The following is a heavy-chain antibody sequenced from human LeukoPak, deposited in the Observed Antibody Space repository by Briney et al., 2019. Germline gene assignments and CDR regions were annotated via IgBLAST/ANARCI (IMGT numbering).Heavy chain of an antibody. D-gene: IGHD5-12*01. V-gene: IGHV3-64D*06. CDR3: VEGGSGYSGYDPDYFDY. Sequence: PGGSLRLSCSASGFTFSSYAMHWVRQAPGKGLEYVSAISSNGGSTYYADSVKGRFTISRDNSKNTLYLQMSSLRAEDTAVYYCVEGGSGYSGYDPDYFDYWGQGTLVTVSS. CDR1: GFTFSSYA. CDR2: ISSNGGST. J-gene: IGHJ4*02.